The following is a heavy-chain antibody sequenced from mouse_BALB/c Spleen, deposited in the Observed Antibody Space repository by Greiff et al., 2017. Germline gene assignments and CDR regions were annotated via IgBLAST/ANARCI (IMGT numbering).Heavy chain of an antibody. CDR1: GFSLTSYG. D-gene: IGHD5-5*01. J-gene: IGHJ2*01. CDR3: ASLPFY. V-gene: IGHV2-9*02. CDR2: IWAGGST. Sequence: VQLVESGPGLVAPSQSLSITCTVSGFSLTSYGVHWVRQPPGKGLEWLGVIWAGGSTNYNSALMSRLSISKDNSKSQVFFKMNSLQANDTAIYYCASLPFYWGQGTTLTVSS.